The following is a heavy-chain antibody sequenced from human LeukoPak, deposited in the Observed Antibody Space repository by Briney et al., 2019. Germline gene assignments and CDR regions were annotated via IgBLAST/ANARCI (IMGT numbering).Heavy chain of an antibody. Sequence: PSETLSLTCSVSGVYISTYYWSWIRQPPGRGLEWIGYVYYSVSTNYNPSLKSRVTMSVDTSKNQFSLQLRSVTPADTAVYYCTRDKGPSADRTAFDFWGQGTLVTVSS. V-gene: IGHV4-59*01. CDR1: GVYISTYY. CDR3: TRDKGPSADRTAFDF. CDR2: VYYSVST. D-gene: IGHD2-2*01. J-gene: IGHJ4*02.